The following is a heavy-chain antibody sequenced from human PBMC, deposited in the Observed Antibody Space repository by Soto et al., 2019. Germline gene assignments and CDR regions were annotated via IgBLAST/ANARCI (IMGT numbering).Heavy chain of an antibody. Sequence: QITLKESGPTVVKPTQTLTLTCTFSGFSLSSSGVGVGWIRQPPGKALEWLALIYWDDDQRYSPSLKSRLTITKDTSKNRVVLTMTNMDPVDTATYYCVRDSTGYYGFDYWGQGTLVTVSS. CDR1: GFSLSSSGVG. CDR3: VRDSTGYYGFDY. V-gene: IGHV2-5*02. CDR2: IYWDDDQ. J-gene: IGHJ4*02. D-gene: IGHD3-22*01.